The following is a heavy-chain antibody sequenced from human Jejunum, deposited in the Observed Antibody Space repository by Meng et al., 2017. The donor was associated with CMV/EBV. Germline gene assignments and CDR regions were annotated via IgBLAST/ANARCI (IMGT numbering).Heavy chain of an antibody. CDR2: IYSDGTT. J-gene: IGHJ4*02. CDR1: GFTVSSNY. Sequence: CVASGFTVSSNYMSWVRRAPGKGLEWVSIIYSDGTTYYADSVKGRFTISRDKSKNTLDLQMNSLRAEDMAVYYCAYSSSWAHFDYWGQGTLVTVSS. CDR3: AYSSSWAHFDY. V-gene: IGHV3-53*01. D-gene: IGHD6-13*01.